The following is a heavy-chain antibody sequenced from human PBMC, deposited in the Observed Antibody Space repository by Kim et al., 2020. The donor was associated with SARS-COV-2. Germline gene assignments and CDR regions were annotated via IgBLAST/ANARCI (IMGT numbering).Heavy chain of an antibody. J-gene: IGHJ4*02. Sequence: DPVKGRFTIHRDNSKHTVYLQMNSLRAEDRAVYYCAKDRAYYDSSGYPNYWGQGTLVTVSS. CDR3: AKDRAYYDSSGYPNY. V-gene: IGHV3-30*02. D-gene: IGHD3-22*01.